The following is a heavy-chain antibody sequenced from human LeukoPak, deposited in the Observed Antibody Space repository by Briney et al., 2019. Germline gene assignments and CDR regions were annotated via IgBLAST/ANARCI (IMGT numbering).Heavy chain of an antibody. CDR1: GYSFTSYW. J-gene: IGHJ2*01. D-gene: IGHD6-13*01. CDR3: ARQLLRYSSSWYSVPPGYFDL. Sequence: KDGESLKISCKGSGYSFTSYWIGWVRQMPGKGLEWMGITYPGDSDTRYSPSFQGQVTISADKSISTAYLQWSSLKASDTAMYYCARQLLRYSSSWYSVPPGYFDLWGRGTLVTVSS. CDR2: TYPGDSDT. V-gene: IGHV5-51*01.